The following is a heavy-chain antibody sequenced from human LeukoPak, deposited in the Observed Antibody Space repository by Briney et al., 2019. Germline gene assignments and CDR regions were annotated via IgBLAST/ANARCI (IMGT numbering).Heavy chain of an antibody. D-gene: IGHD3-10*01. CDR2: IYSGGST. J-gene: IGHJ4*02. CDR3: ARDQLLYDGSGSSTPAFGY. Sequence: PGGSLRLSCAASGFTVSSNYMSWVRQAPGKGLEWVLVIYSGGSTYYADSVKGRFTISRDNSKNTLYLQMNSLRAEDTAVYYCARDQLLYDGSGSSTPAFGYWGQGTLVTVSS. CDR1: GFTVSSNY. V-gene: IGHV3-53*01.